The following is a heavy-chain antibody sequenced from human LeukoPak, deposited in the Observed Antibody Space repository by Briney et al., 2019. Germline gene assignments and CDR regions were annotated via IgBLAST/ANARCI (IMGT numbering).Heavy chain of an antibody. CDR2: ISGSGGST. V-gene: IGHV3-23*01. CDR1: GFTFSSYA. D-gene: IGHD1-26*01. CDR3: AKGGKWDVTPFDY. J-gene: IGHJ4*02. Sequence: GGSLRLSCAASGFTFSSYAMSWVRQAPGKGLKWVSAISGSGGSTYYADSVKGRFTISRDNSKNTLYLQMNSLRAEDTAVYYCAKGGKWDVTPFDYWGQGTLVTVSS.